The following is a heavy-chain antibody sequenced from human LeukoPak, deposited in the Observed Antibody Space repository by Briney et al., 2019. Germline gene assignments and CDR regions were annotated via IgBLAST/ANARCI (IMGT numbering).Heavy chain of an antibody. CDR3: ARDCGGDCFFGY. V-gene: IGHV3-48*03. D-gene: IGHD2-21*02. J-gene: IGHJ4*02. Sequence: GGSLRLSCAASGFTFSSYEMNSVRQAPGKGLEWVSYISSSGSTIYYADSVKGRFTISRDNAKNSLYLQMNSLRAEDTAVYYCARDCGGDCFFGYWGQGTLVTVSS. CDR1: GFTFSSYE. CDR2: ISSSGSTI.